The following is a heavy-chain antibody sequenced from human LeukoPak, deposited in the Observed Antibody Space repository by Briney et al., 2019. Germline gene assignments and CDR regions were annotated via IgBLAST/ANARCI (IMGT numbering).Heavy chain of an antibody. D-gene: IGHD3-16*01. J-gene: IGHJ4*02. Sequence: SETLSLTCTVSGSSIRSGGSYWSWIRQHPGKGLEWIGYIYHTGSTYYNPSPKSRVTISVDTSKNQFSLKLSSVTAADTAVYYCARLGGGKSYGTHLDHWGQGTLVTVSS. V-gene: IGHV4-31*03. CDR3: ARLGGGKSYGTHLDH. CDR2: IYHTGST. CDR1: GSSIRSGGSY.